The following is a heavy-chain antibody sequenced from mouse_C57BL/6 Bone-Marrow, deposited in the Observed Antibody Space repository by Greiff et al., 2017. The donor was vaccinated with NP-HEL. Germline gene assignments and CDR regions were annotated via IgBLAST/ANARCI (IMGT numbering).Heavy chain of an antibody. D-gene: IGHD4-1*01. J-gene: IGHJ3*01. CDR2: IWSGGST. V-gene: IGHV2-4*01. CDR3: AKSLNWAWFAY. CDR1: GFSLTSYG. Sequence: VMLVESGPGLVQPSQCLSITCTVSGFSLTSYGVHWVRQPPGKGLEWLGVIWSGGSTDYNAAFISRLSISKDNSKSQVFFKMNSLQADDTAIYYCAKSLNWAWFAYWGQGTLVTVSA.